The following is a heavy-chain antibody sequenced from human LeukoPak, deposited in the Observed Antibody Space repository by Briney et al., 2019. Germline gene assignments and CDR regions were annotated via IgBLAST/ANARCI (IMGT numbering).Heavy chain of an antibody. D-gene: IGHD1-1*01. CDR3: ARKRTGDQGYYFDY. CDR1: GGSVSSGRYY. J-gene: IGHJ4*02. CDR2: FCYSGST. V-gene: IGHV4-61*01. Sequence: PSETLSLTCTVSGGSVSSGRYYWSWIRQPPGKGLEWIGYFCYSGSTNYNPSLKTRVTISVDTSKNQFSLKVSSVTAADTAVYYCARKRTGDQGYYFDYWGQGTLVTVSS.